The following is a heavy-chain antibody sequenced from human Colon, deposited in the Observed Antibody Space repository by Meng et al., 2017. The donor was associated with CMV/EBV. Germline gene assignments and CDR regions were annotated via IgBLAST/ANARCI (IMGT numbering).Heavy chain of an antibody. J-gene: IGHJ6*02. Sequence: GGSLSLSCAASGFTFSSYTMTWVRQAPGKGLEWVSFIGSNSSAIYYADSLKGRFTVSRDNANNSLFLQMESLRAEDTAVYYCARLSGNSRMDVWGQGTTVTVSS. V-gene: IGHV3-48*04. CDR3: ARLSGNSRMDV. CDR2: IGSNSSAI. D-gene: IGHD1-26*01. CDR1: GFTFSSYT.